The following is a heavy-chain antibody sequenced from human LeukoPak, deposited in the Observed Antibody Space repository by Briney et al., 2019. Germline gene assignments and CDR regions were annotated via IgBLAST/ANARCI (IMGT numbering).Heavy chain of an antibody. V-gene: IGHV1-2*02. D-gene: IGHD3-10*01. J-gene: IGHJ4*02. Sequence: GAAVNVSFKASGYTFTGYYVHWVRQPPAQGLEWMGWINPNTGDTNYAQKFQGRVTMTRDTSINTAYMDLSGLRSDDTAVYYCSRYYRYFDYWGQGTLVTVSS. CDR2: INPNTGDT. CDR3: SRYYRYFDY. CDR1: GYTFTGYY.